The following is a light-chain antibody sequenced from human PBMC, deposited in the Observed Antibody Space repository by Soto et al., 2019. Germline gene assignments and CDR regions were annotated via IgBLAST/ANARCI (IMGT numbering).Light chain of an antibody. Sequence: QSALTQPASVSGSPGQSITISCTGTSSDVGSYNLVSWYQQHPGIAPKLMIYEGNKRPSGGSNRFSGSKSGNTASLTISGLQAEDEADYYCCSYAGSSTFVVFGGGTKLTVL. CDR1: SSDVGSYNL. CDR3: CSYAGSSTFVV. J-gene: IGLJ2*01. V-gene: IGLV2-23*03. CDR2: EGN.